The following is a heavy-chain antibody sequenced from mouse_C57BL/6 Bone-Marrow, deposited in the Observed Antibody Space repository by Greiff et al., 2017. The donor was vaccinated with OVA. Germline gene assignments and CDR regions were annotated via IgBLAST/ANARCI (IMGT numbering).Heavy chain of an antibody. V-gene: IGHV5-6*01. CDR2: ISSGGSYN. CDR3: ARLMDY. CDR1: GFTFSSSG. Sequence: EVQLVESGGDLVKPGGSLKLSCAASGFTFSSSGLSWVRQTPDKRLEWVATISSGGSYNYYPDSVKGRFTISRDNAKNTLYLQMSSLKSDDTAMYYCARLMDYWGQGTSVTVSS. J-gene: IGHJ4*01.